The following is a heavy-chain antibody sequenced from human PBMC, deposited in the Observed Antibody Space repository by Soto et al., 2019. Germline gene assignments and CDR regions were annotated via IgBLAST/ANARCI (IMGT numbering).Heavy chain of an antibody. CDR1: GGTFSSHG. V-gene: IGHV1-69*06. CDR2: IMPTFGSA. J-gene: IGHJ4*02. D-gene: IGHD1-1*01. CDR3: ATERSAQYFDS. Sequence: QVQLLQSGTALQKPGSSVKVSCKASGGTFSSHGIAWVRQVPGQGLEWVGGIMPTFGSATYAPKFQGRVTMSADKSTSTAYLELRSLRPEDTAGYYCATERSAQYFDSWGQGPLVTVSS.